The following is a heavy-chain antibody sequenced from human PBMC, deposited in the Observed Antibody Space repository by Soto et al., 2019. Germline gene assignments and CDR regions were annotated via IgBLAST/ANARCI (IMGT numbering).Heavy chain of an antibody. Sequence: ASLKLSRKATGYTFTKYGIGWVRQAAGQGLEWMGWISAYNGNTNYAQKLQGRVTMTTDTSTNTAYMELRSLRSDDTAVYYCASGGSYFDFWGQGTLVTVSS. CDR3: ASGGSYFDF. J-gene: IGHJ4*02. V-gene: IGHV1-18*01. D-gene: IGHD3-16*01. CDR1: GYTFTKYG. CDR2: ISAYNGNT.